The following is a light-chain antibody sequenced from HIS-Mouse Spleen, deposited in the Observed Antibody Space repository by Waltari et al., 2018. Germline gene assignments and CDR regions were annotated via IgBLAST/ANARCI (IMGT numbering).Light chain of an antibody. J-gene: IGLJ2*01. Sequence: QSITISCTGTSSDVGSYNLVSWYQQNPGKAPKLMVYEGSKRPPGVSNRFSGSKSGNTASLTISGLQAEAEADYYCCSYAGSSTFEVFGGGTKLTVL. CDR1: SSDVGSYNL. CDR2: EGS. CDR3: CSYAGSSTFEV. V-gene: IGLV2-23*03.